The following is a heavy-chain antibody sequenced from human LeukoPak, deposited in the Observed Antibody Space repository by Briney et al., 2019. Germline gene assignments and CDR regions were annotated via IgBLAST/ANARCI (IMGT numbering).Heavy chain of an antibody. D-gene: IGHD3-16*01. Sequence: SVKVSCKASGGTLRSYAISWVRQAPGQGLEWMGGTIPIFGTATYAQRFQGRVTITTDESRSTAYMELNSLRSDDTAVYYCVREGEPQTFAYWGQGTLVTVSS. CDR2: TIPIFGTA. CDR1: GGTLRSYA. CDR3: VREGEPQTFAY. V-gene: IGHV1-69*05. J-gene: IGHJ4*02.